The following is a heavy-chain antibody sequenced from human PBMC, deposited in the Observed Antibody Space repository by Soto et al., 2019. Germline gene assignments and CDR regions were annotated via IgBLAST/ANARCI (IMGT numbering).Heavy chain of an antibody. CDR3: AKDLIVGATSHWFDP. V-gene: IGHV3-30*18. J-gene: IGHJ5*02. Sequence: PGGSLRLSCAASGFTFSSYGMHWVRQAPGKGLEWVAVISYDGSNKYYADSVKGRFTISRDNSKNTLYLQMNSLRAEDTAVYYCAKDLIVGATSHWFDPWGQGTLVTVSS. CDR1: GFTFSSYG. CDR2: ISYDGSNK. D-gene: IGHD1-26*01.